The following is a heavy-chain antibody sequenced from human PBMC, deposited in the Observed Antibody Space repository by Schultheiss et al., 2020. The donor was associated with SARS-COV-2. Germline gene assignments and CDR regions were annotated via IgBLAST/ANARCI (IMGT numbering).Heavy chain of an antibody. CDR1: GFTFSSYS. CDR2: ISSSSSYI. V-gene: IGHV3-21*01. D-gene: IGHD3-10*01. CDR3: ARMNAHYRGYYYYGMDV. Sequence: GGSLRLSCAASGFTFSSYSMNWVRQAPGKGLEWVSSISSSSSYIYYADSVKGRFTISRDNAKNSLYLQMKSLRAEDTAVYYCARMNAHYRGYYYYGMDVWGQGTTVTVSS. J-gene: IGHJ6*02.